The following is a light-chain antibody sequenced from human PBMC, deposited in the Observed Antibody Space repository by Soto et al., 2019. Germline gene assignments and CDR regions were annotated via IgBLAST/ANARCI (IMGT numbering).Light chain of an antibody. J-gene: IGKJ4*01. CDR1: QSLLYSSNNKNY. CDR2: CAS. Sequence: DIVMTQSPDSLTVSLGERATINCRSSQSLLYSSNNKNYLAWYQQKPGQPPKLLIYCASTRESGVPDRFSGSGSGTEFTLTISSLQAEDVAVYYCQQYYSSLALTFGGGTKVEIK. V-gene: IGKV4-1*01. CDR3: QQYYSSLALT.